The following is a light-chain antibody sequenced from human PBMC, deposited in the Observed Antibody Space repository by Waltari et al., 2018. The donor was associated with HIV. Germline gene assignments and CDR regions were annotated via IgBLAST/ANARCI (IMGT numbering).Light chain of an antibody. J-gene: IGLJ2*01. CDR3: GAWDSSLSVVV. V-gene: IGLV1-51*01. Sequence: QSVLTQPPSVSAAPGQKITISCSGRSSNLGNNYVSWYQQLPGAAPKVFIYDNNKRPSGIPDRFSGSKSGTSATLGITGLQTGDEADYYCGAWDSSLSVVVFGGGTKVTVL. CDR2: DNN. CDR1: SSNLGNNY.